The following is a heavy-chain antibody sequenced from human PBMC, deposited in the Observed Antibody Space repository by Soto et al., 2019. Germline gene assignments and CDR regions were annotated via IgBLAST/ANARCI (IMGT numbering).Heavy chain of an antibody. CDR1: GGTFSSYT. J-gene: IGHJ4*02. V-gene: IGHV1-69*02. CDR2: IIPILGIA. CDR3: AKAPPGYCTTTSYDFDY. D-gene: IGHD2-2*01. Sequence: SVKVSCKASGGTFSSYTISWERQAPGQGLEWMGRIIPILGIANYAQKFQGRVTITADKSTSTAYMELSSLRSEDTAVYYSAKAPPGYCTTTSYDFDYWGQGTLVIVAS.